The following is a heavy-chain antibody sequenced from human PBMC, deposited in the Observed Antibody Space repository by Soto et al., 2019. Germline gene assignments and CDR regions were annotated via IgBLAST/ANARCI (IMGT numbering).Heavy chain of an antibody. Sequence: SETLSLTCTVSGGSVSSVSYYWSWIRQPPGKGLEWIGYIYYSGSTNYNPSLKSRVTISVDTSKNQFSLKLSSVTAADTAVYYCARLSLMATIEEYYFDYWGQGTLVTVSS. V-gene: IGHV4-61*01. CDR2: IYYSGST. CDR3: ARLSLMATIEEYYFDY. CDR1: GGSVSSVSYY. D-gene: IGHD5-12*01. J-gene: IGHJ4*02.